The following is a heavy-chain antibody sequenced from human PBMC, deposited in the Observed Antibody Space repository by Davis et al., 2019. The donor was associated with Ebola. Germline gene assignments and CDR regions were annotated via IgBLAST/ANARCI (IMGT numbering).Heavy chain of an antibody. CDR1: GYKLTSYA. CDR2: INTNTGNP. V-gene: IGHV7-4-1*02. Sequence: ATSVKVSCKASGYKLTSYAMNWVRQAPGQGLEWMGWINTNTGNPTYAQGFTGRFVFSLDTSVSTTYLQISSLRPEDTAVYYCTRVRVVVSCLVCGRWFYPWGQGTLVTVSS. D-gene: IGHD2-15*01. CDR3: TRVRVVVSCLVCGRWFYP. J-gene: IGHJ5*02.